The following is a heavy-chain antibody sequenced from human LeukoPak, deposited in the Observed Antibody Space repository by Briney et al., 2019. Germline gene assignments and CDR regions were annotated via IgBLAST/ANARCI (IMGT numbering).Heavy chain of an antibody. CDR3: ATGYDTSGYPNWFDP. Sequence: GGSLRLSCAASGFTFSSYEMNWVRQAPGKGLEWVAVISYDRTNKYYADSVKGRFTISRDNSKYTLYLQMNSLRAEDTAVYYCATGYDTSGYPNWFDPWGQGTLVTVSS. CDR1: GFTFSSYE. J-gene: IGHJ5*02. CDR2: ISYDRTNK. V-gene: IGHV3-30-3*01. D-gene: IGHD3-22*01.